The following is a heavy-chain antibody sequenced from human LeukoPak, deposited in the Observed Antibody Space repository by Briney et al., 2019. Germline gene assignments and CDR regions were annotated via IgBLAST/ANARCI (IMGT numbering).Heavy chain of an antibody. CDR3: ARRSPLSGPRASNWFDP. CDR1: GDSISSSSYY. Sequence: SETLSLTCTVSGDSISSSSYYWGWIRQPPGKGLEWIGSIYYSGSTYYNPSLKSRVTISVDTSKNQFSLKLSSVTAADTAVYYCARRSPLSGPRASNWFDPWGQGTLVTVSS. J-gene: IGHJ5*02. CDR2: IYYSGST. V-gene: IGHV4-39*01. D-gene: IGHD3-3*01.